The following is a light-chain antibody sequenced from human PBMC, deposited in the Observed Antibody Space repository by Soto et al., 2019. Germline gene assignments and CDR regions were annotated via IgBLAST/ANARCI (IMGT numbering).Light chain of an antibody. J-gene: IGKJ1*01. CDR3: QQYCRPWT. CDR2: WAS. Sequence: DIVMTQSPDSLAVSLGERATINCKSSQSVLYSSNNTNYLAWYQQKPGQPPKLLIYWASTRESGVPDRFSGSGSGTYFTLTSSSLHAEDVAVYYCQQYCRPWTFGQGTKVEIK. V-gene: IGKV4-1*01. CDR1: QSVLYSSNNTNY.